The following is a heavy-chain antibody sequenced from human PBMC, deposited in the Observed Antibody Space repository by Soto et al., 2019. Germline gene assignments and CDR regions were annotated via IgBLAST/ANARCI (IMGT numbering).Heavy chain of an antibody. CDR1: GFTFSSYA. Sequence: GGSLRLSCAASGFTFSSYAMSWVRQVPGKGLEWVSAISSGAGTYYVDSVKGRFTISRDNSKNTLYLQMNSLRAEDTAVYYCARYYDSSGPDLWGRGTRVTVSS. CDR3: ARYYDSSGPDL. V-gene: IGHV3-23*01. D-gene: IGHD3-22*01. CDR2: ISSGAGT. J-gene: IGHJ2*01.